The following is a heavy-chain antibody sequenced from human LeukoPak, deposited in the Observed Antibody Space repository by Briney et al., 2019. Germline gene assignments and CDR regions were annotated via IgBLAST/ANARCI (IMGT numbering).Heavy chain of an antibody. D-gene: IGHD5-18*01. CDR2: IRYDGSNK. CDR3: ARGKVGAIQLWLTY. CDR1: GFTFSSYD. J-gene: IGHJ4*02. V-gene: IGHV3-30*02. Sequence: GGSLRLSCAASGFTFSSYDMRWVRQAPGKGLEWVAFIRYDGSNKYYADSVKGRFTISRDNSKSTLHLQMNSLRAEDTAVYYCARGKVGAIQLWLTYWGQGTLVTVSS.